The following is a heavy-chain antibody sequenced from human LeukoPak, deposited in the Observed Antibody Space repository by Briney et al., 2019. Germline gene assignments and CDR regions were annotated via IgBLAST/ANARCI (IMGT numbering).Heavy chain of an antibody. CDR3: AELGITMIGGV. CDR1: GFTFSSYT. CDR2: ISSGSSYI. J-gene: IGHJ6*04. V-gene: IGHV3-21*01. Sequence: GGSLKLSCAASGFTFSSYTMNWVRQAPGKGLEWVSIISSGSSYIHYADSVKGRFTISRDNAKNSLYLQMNSLRAEDTAVYYCAELGITMIGGVWGKGTTVTISS. D-gene: IGHD3-10*02.